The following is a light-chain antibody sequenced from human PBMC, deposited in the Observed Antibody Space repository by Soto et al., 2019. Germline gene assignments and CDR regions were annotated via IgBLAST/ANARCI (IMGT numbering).Light chain of an antibody. J-gene: IGLJ2*01. CDR3: SSYTSSSTLVL. CDR1: SSDVGGYNY. Sequence: QSVLTQPASVSGSPGPSITISCTGTSSDVGGYNYVSWYQQHPGTAPKLMIYDVSNRPSGVSNRFSGSKSGNTASLTISGLQAEDEADYYGSSYTSSSTLVLFGGGTKLTVL. CDR2: DVS. V-gene: IGLV2-14*01.